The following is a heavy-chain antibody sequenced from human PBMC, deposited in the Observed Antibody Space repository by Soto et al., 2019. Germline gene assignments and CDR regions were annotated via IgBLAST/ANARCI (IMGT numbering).Heavy chain of an antibody. CDR3: AIPVEMATILVDY. J-gene: IGHJ4*02. CDR1: GFGFSSYA. V-gene: IGHV3-23*01. Sequence: GGSLRLSCAASGFGFSSYAMSWVRQAPGKGLEWVAGISGSGGSTFYADSVKGRFTISRDNSKNTLYLQMNSLRAEDTAVYYCAIPVEMATILVDYWGQGTLVTVSS. CDR2: ISGSGGST. D-gene: IGHD5-12*01.